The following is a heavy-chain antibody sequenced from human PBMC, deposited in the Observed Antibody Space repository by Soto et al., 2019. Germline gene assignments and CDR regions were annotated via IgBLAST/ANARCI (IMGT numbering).Heavy chain of an antibody. J-gene: IGHJ6*02. Sequence: SQTLSLTCAISGDRVSSNSAAWNWIRQSPSRGLEWLGRTYYRSKWYNDYAVSVKSRITINPDTSKNQFSLQLNSVTPEDTAVYYCARGLLSGYSSSWYSNYYYGMDVWGQGTTVTVSS. CDR3: ARGLLSGYSSSWYSNYYYGMDV. V-gene: IGHV6-1*01. CDR1: GDRVSSNSAA. CDR2: TYYRSKWYN. D-gene: IGHD6-13*01.